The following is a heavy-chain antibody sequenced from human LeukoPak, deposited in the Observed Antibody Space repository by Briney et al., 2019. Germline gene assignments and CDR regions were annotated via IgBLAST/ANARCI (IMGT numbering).Heavy chain of an antibody. V-gene: IGHV1-8*02. J-gene: IGHJ3*02. CDR3: ARDRQRITIFGVVIIGAFDI. CDR2: MNPSSGNT. D-gene: IGHD3-3*01. CDR1: GYTFTSYD. Sequence: ASVKVSCKASGYTFTSYDINWVRQATGQGLEWMGWMNPSSGNTGYAQKFQGRVTMTRDTSISTAYMELSRLRSDDTAVYYCARDRQRITIFGVVIIGAFDIWGQGTMVTVSS.